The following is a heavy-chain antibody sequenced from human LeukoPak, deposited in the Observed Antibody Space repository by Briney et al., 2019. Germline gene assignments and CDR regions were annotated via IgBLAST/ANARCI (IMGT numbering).Heavy chain of an antibody. Sequence: ASVKVSCKASGYTFTSYGISWVRQAPGQGLEWMGWISAYNGNTNYAQKLQGRVTMTTDTSTSTAYMELRSLRSDDTAMYYCARGGRSVRYCTNGVCFSSFQHWGQGTLVTVSS. CDR3: ARGGRSVRYCTNGVCFSSFQH. CDR2: ISAYNGNT. J-gene: IGHJ1*01. CDR1: GYTFTSYG. V-gene: IGHV1-18*01. D-gene: IGHD2-8*01.